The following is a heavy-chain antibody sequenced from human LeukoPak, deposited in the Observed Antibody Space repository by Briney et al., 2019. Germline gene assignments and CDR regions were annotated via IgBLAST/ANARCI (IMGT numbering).Heavy chain of an antibody. V-gene: IGHV3-7*01. Sequence: GRSLRLSCAPSGFTFSSYWMSWVRQAPGKGLEWVANIKQDGSEKYYVDSVKGRFTISRDNAKNSLYLQMNSLRAEDTAVYYCARDKLGAHVFDYWGQGTLVTVSS. CDR1: GFTFSSYW. CDR3: ARDKLGAHVFDY. J-gene: IGHJ4*02. CDR2: IKQDGSEK. D-gene: IGHD3-16*01.